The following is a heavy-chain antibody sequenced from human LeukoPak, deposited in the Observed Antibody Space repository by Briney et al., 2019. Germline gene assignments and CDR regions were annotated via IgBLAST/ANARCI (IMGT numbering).Heavy chain of an antibody. D-gene: IGHD2-15*01. CDR1: GFTFSDYY. CDR3: AKDRRYSGENAFEN. V-gene: IGHV3-9*01. CDR2: ITWNSGNI. J-gene: IGHJ3*02. Sequence: GGSLRLSCAASGFTFSDYYMSWIRQAPGKGLEWVSSITWNSGNIKYADSVKGRFTISRDNAKNSLYLQMNTLRPEDTALYYCAKDRRYSGENAFENWGQGTMVTVSS.